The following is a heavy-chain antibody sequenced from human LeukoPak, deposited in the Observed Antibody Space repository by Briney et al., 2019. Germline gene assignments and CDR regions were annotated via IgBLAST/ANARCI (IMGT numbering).Heavy chain of an antibody. CDR1: GGSISSYY. CDR2: IYYSGST. CDR3: SGIVVVPAAPLYYYYGMDV. J-gene: IGHJ6*02. Sequence: SETLSLTCTVSGGSISSYYWSWIRQHPGKGLEWIGYIYYSGSTYYNPSLKSRVTISVDTSKNQFSLKLSSVTAADTAVYYCSGIVVVPAAPLYYYYGMDVGGQGTTVPVSS. V-gene: IGHV4-59*06. D-gene: IGHD2-2*01.